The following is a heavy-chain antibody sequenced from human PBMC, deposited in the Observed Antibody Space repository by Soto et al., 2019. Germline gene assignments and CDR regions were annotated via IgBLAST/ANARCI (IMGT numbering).Heavy chain of an antibody. CDR2: INHSGST. CDR1: GGSFSGYY. J-gene: IGHJ4*02. CDR3: ARGSRGIGYCSSTSCKGLDY. D-gene: IGHD2-2*01. Sequence: SDTLSLTCAVYGGSFSGYYWSWIRQPPGKGLEWIGEINHSGSTNYNPSLKSRVTISVDTSKNQFSLKLSSVTAADTAVYYCARGSRGIGYCSSTSCKGLDYWGQGTLVTVSS. V-gene: IGHV4-34*01.